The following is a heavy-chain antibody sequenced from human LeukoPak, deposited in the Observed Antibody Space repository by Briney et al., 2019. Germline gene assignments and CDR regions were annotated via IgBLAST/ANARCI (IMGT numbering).Heavy chain of an antibody. CDR1: GYTFTSYY. J-gene: IGHJ3*02. D-gene: IGHD3-10*01. V-gene: IGHV1-46*01. CDR2: INPSSGST. CDR3: AREFGHPNDGFDI. Sequence: ASVKVSCKASGYTFTSYYMHWVRQAPGQGLEWMGIINPSSGSTNYPQKFQGRVTMTRDTSTSTVYMELSSLRSEDTAVYYCAREFGHPNDGFDIWGQGQWSPSLQ.